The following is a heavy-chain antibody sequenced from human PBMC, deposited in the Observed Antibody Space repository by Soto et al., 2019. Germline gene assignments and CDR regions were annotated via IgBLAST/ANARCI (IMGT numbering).Heavy chain of an antibody. CDR3: ARYALGLSPWWYNGVDR. CDR2: ISGSGGCA. D-gene: IGHD2-8*02. CDR1: GFTFSSYA. Sequence: VQLLESGGGLVQPGGSLRLSCAASGFTFSSYAMNWVRQTPGAGLGWVSGISGSGGCAYYADSVKGRVTISRDNSKNTLYLQMESLRVEDTGVYYCARYALGLSPWWYNGVDRWGQGTLVSVSS. V-gene: IGHV3-23*01. J-gene: IGHJ5*02.